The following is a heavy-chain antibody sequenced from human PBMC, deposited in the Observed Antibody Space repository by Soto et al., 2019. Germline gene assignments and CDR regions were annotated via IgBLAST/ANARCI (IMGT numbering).Heavy chain of an antibody. CDR1: GGSISSYY. CDR2: IYYSGST. CDR3: ARAPYDDNWFDP. V-gene: IGHV4-59*01. D-gene: IGHD3-3*01. Sequence: SETLSLTCTVSGGSISSYYSSWIRQPPGKGLEWIGYIYYSGSTNYNPSLKSRVTISVDTSKNQFSLKLSSVTAADTAVYYCARAPYDDNWFDPWGQGTLVTVSS. J-gene: IGHJ5*02.